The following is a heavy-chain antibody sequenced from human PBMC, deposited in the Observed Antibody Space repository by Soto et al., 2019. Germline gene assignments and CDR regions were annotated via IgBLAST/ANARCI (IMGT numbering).Heavy chain of an antibody. Sequence: EVQLVQSGAEVKKPGESLKISCKGSGYSFTSYWIGWVRQMPGKGLEWMGIIYPGDSDTRYSPSFQGQVTISADKSISTAYLQWSSLKASDTAKYYCARGQIVVVVALNAFDIWGQGTMVTVSS. V-gene: IGHV5-51*03. J-gene: IGHJ3*02. CDR1: GYSFTSYW. D-gene: IGHD2-15*01. CDR2: IYPGDSDT. CDR3: ARGQIVVVVALNAFDI.